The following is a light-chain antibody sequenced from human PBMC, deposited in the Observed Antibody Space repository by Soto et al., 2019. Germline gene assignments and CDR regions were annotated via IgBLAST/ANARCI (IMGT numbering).Light chain of an antibody. CDR2: GAS. J-gene: IGKJ1*01. V-gene: IGKV3-15*01. Sequence: EIVMTQSPATLSVSPGERATLSCRASQSVSSNLAWYQQKPGQAPRLLIYGASTRATGIPARFSGSGSGTEFTLTISSLQPEHFGTYYCQQSYSIRSWTFGQGTKVDIK. CDR3: QQSYSIRSWT. CDR1: QSVSSN.